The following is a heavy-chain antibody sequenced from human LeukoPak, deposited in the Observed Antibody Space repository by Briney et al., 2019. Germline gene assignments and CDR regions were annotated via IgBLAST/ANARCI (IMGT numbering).Heavy chain of an antibody. J-gene: IGHJ6*02. CDR3: ARDGGRPDVPNVLRFLEWLRPSHISMDV. CDR2: ISYDGSNK. D-gene: IGHD3-3*01. Sequence: GGSLRLSCAASGFTFSSYAMHWVRQAPGKGLEWVAVISYDGSNKYYADSVKGRFTISRDNSKNTLYLQMSSLRAEDTAVYYCARDGGRPDVPNVLRFLEWLRPSHISMDVWGQGTTVTVSS. V-gene: IGHV3-30-3*01. CDR1: GFTFSSYA.